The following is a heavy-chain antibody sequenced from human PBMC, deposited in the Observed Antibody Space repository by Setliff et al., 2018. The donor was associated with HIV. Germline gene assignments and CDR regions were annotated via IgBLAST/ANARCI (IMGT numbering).Heavy chain of an antibody. CDR3: ARGGGQYCSGGSCSSRFHYYYYYMDV. J-gene: IGHJ6*03. CDR2: IKQDGSEK. V-gene: IGHV3-7*01. CDR1: GLTFSNYW. D-gene: IGHD2-15*01. Sequence: GGSLRLSCAASGLTFSNYWWSWVRQASGKGLEWVAIIKQDGSEKYYVESVKGRFTISRDNTKNSVYLQMNSLRAEDTAVYYCARGGGQYCSGGSCSSRFHYYYYYMDVWGKGTTVTVSS.